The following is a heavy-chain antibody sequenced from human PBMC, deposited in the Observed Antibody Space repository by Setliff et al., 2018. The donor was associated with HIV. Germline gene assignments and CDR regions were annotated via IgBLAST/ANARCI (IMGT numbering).Heavy chain of an antibody. J-gene: IGHJ6*03. V-gene: IGHV4-4*02. CDR1: GGSIMTGDW. D-gene: IGHD3-16*01. CDR2: ISHSGSA. CDR3: ARSGGWWGHSNPHPYYYHMDV. Sequence: SETLSLTCAVSGGSIMTGDWWSWVRQSPGKGLEWIGEISHSGSANYNPSLRSRVTISVDTAKNQFSLKLSSVTAADTAVYYCARSGGWWGHSNPHPYYYHMDVWGKGTPVTVSS.